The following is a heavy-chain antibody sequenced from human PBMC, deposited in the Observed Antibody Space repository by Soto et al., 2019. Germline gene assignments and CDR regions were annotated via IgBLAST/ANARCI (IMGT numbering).Heavy chain of an antibody. CDR3: TRDMEVVYAMSWFDP. Sequence: GGSLRLSCTASGFTFGDYAMSWFRQAPGKGLEWVGFIRSKAYGGTTEYAASVKGRFTISRDDSKSIAYLQMNSLKTEDTAVYYCTRDMEVVYAMSWFDPWGQGTLVTVSS. V-gene: IGHV3-49*03. D-gene: IGHD2-8*02. CDR1: GFTFGDYA. J-gene: IGHJ5*02. CDR2: IRSKAYGGTT.